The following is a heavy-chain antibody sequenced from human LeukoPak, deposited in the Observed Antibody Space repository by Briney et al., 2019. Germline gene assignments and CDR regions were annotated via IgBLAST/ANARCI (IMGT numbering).Heavy chain of an antibody. CDR3: ARVRITMIVVGLDY. CDR2: INHSGST. D-gene: IGHD3-22*01. Sequence: SETLSLTCAVYGGSFSGYYWSWIRQPPGEGLEWIREINHSGSTNYNPSLKGRVTISVDTSKNQFSLKLSSVTAADTAVYYCARVRITMIVVGLDYWGQGTLVTVSS. CDR1: GGSFSGYY. J-gene: IGHJ4*02. V-gene: IGHV4-34*01.